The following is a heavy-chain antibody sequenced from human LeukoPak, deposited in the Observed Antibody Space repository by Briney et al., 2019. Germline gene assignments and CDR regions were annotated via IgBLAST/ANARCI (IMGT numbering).Heavy chain of an antibody. V-gene: IGHV3-7*01. D-gene: IGHD2-15*01. CDR1: GFTFSSYW. CDR2: IKQDGSEK. J-gene: IGHJ4*02. CDR3: ARDNSSGGSCYSPY. Sequence: GGSLRLSCAASGFTFSSYWMSWVRQAPGQGLEWVANIKQDGSEKYYVDSVKGRFTISRDTAKNSLYLQLNSLRSEDTAVYYCARDNSSGGSCYSPYWGEGTLGTVSS.